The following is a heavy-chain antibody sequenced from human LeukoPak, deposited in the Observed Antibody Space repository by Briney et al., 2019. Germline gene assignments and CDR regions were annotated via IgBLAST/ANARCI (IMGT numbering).Heavy chain of an antibody. CDR1: GGTFSSYA. V-gene: IGHV1-69*13. Sequence: ASVKVSCKASGGTFSSYAISWVRQAPGQGLEWMGGIIPIFGTANYAQKFQGRVTITADESTSTAYMELSSRRSEDTAVYYCAREGGGPLDYWGQGTLVTVSS. CDR2: IIPIFGTA. CDR3: AREGGGPLDY. D-gene: IGHD1-26*01. J-gene: IGHJ4*02.